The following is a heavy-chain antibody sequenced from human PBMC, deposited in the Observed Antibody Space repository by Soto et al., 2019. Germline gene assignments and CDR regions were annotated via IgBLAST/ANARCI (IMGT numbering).Heavy chain of an antibody. Sequence: GGSLRLSCAASGFTFSNAWMNWVRQAPGKGLEWVGRIKSKTDGGTTDYAAPVKGRFTISRDDSKNTLYLQMNSLKTEDTAVYYCTTGSIAAAGYLYYYYYGMDVWGQGTTVTVSS. V-gene: IGHV3-15*07. J-gene: IGHJ6*02. CDR3: TTGSIAAAGYLYYYYYGMDV. CDR1: GFTFSNAW. D-gene: IGHD6-13*01. CDR2: IKSKTDGGTT.